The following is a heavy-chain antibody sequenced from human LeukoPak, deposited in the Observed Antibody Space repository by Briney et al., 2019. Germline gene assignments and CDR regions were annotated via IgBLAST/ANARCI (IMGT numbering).Heavy chain of an antibody. D-gene: IGHD2-15*01. CDR3: ARAVHRMNGTRAPFHY. Sequence: PSETLSHTCTVSGVSISSFYWSWIRLPPGKGLEWIGYIYYSGSANYNPSLKSRVTISVDTSKNQFSLKLNSVTAADTAVYYCARAVHRMNGTRAPFHYWGQGTLVTVSS. J-gene: IGHJ4*02. CDR2: IYYSGSA. V-gene: IGHV4-59*01. CDR1: GVSISSFY.